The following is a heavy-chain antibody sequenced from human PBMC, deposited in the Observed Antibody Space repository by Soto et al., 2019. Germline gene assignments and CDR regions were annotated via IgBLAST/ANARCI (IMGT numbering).Heavy chain of an antibody. D-gene: IGHD2-15*01. J-gene: IGHJ6*02. Sequence: ASVKVSCKASGYTFTSYDINCVRQATGQGLEWMGWMNPNSGNTGYAQKFQGRVTMTRNTSISTAYMELSSPRSEDTAVYYCARAHCYPDYYYYGMDVWGQGTTVTVSS. CDR3: ARAHCYPDYYYYGMDV. CDR2: MNPNSGNT. V-gene: IGHV1-8*01. CDR1: GYTFTSYD.